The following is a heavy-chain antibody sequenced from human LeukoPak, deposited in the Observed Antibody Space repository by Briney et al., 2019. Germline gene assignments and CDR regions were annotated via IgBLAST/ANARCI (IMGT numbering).Heavy chain of an antibody. CDR2: ISGSGGST. D-gene: IGHD2-21*02. J-gene: IGHJ4*02. CDR3: AKDASPATARISLDY. Sequence: GGSLRLSCAASGFTFSSYAMSWVRQAPGKGLEWVSAISGSGGSTYYADSVKGRFTISSDNSKNTLYLQMNSLRAEDTAVYYCAKDASPATARISLDYWGQGTLVTVSS. CDR1: GFTFSSYA. V-gene: IGHV3-23*01.